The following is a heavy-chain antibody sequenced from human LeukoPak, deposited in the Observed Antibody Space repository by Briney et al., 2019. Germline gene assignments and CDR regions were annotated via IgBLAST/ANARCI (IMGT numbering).Heavy chain of an antibody. CDR2: IYYSGSI. CDR1: GGSISTNSYY. V-gene: IGHV4-39*01. D-gene: IGHD2-21*01. Sequence: SETLSLTCTVSGGSISTNSYYWGWIRQPPGKGLEWIGSIYYSGSIYYNPSLKSRITISVDTSKNQFSLKLSSVTAADTAVYLWARPTYGPISFGNWGQGTMVNVFS. J-gene: IGHJ3*02. CDR3: ARPTYGPISFGN.